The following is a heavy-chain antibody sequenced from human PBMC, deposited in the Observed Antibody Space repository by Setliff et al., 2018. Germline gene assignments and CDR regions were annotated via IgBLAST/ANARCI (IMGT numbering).Heavy chain of an antibody. D-gene: IGHD3-22*01. CDR2: IMPIFGTA. CDR1: GGTFSSYA. J-gene: IGHJ3*02. Sequence: GFSVKVSCKASGGTFSSYAISWVRQAPGQGLEWRGGIMPIFGTANYAQKCKGRVTITTDESTSTAYMELSSLRSEDTAVYYCARLGLDYYDSSGYPTAAFDIWGQGTMVTVSS. V-gene: IGHV1-69*05. CDR3: ARLGLDYYDSSGYPTAAFDI.